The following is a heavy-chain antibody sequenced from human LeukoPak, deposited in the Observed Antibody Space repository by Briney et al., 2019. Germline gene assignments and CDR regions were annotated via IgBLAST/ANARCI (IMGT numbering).Heavy chain of an antibody. J-gene: IGHJ3*02. V-gene: IGHV3-23*01. D-gene: IGHD1-26*01. CDR2: ISGSGDRT. Sequence: GGSLRLSCTASGFTFSKYAMNWVRQAPGKGLEWVSVISGSGDRTYYAESVKGRFTISRDNSKNTLFLQMNNLGAEDTAMYYCARVVLGVVGTSYDAFDIWGQGTMVTVSS. CDR1: GFTFSKYA. CDR3: ARVVLGVVGTSYDAFDI.